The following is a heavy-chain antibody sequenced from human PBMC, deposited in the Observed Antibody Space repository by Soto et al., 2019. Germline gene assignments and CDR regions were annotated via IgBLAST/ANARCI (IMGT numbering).Heavy chain of an antibody. CDR1: GGSISSGDYY. CDR2: IYYSGST. CDR3: ARGSGGYLYYYYYYGVDV. D-gene: IGHD2-15*01. J-gene: IGHJ6*01. V-gene: IGHV4-30-4*01. Sequence: SETLSLTCTVSGGSISSGDYYWSWIRQPPGKGLEWIGYIYYSGSTYYNPSLKSRVTISVDTSKNQFSLKLSSVTAADTAVYFCARGSGGYLYYYYYYGVDVWGQGATVTVSS.